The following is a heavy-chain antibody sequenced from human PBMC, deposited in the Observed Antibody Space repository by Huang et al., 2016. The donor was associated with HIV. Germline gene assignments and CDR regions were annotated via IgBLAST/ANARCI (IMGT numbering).Heavy chain of an antibody. CDR1: GYTFTGYY. V-gene: IGHV1-2*02. Sequence: QVQLVQSGAEVKKPGASVKVSCKASGYTFTGYYMHWVRQAPGQGLEWMGWINPNSGGTNYAKKFQGRVTMTRDTSISTAYMELSRLRSDDTAVDYCARGVTIFGVVIISWFDPWGQGTLVTVSS. J-gene: IGHJ5*02. D-gene: IGHD3-3*01. CDR3: ARGVTIFGVVIISWFDP. CDR2: INPNSGGT.